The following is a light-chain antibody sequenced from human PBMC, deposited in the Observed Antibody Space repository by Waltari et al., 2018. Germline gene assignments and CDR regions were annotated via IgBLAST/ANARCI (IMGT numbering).Light chain of an antibody. CDR3: LLSYDVGRPV. J-gene: IGLJ2*01. Sequence: QAVVTQEPSLTVSPGGTVTITCGTTSGAFTRDHYPYGFLQKPGQAPRTLFTSISRRLSWTPARFSGSLLGDKAALTLSGAQPEDEADYYCLLSYDVGRPVFGGGTKVTVL. V-gene: IGLV7-46*01. CDR2: SIS. CDR1: SGAFTRDHY.